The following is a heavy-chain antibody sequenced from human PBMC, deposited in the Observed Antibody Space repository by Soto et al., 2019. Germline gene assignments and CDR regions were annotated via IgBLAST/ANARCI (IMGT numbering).Heavy chain of an antibody. J-gene: IGHJ6*02. CDR2: IWYDGSNE. CDR3: ARDHQLYGVDV. V-gene: IGHV3-33*01. CDR1: GFTFSSNG. Sequence: QVQLAESGGGVVQPGRSLRLSCAASGFTFSSNGMHWVRQAPGKGLEWVAVIWYDGSNEYYADSVKGRFTISRDNSKNTLYLQMNSLRAEDTAVYYCARDHQLYGVDVWGQGTTVTVSS. D-gene: IGHD1-1*01.